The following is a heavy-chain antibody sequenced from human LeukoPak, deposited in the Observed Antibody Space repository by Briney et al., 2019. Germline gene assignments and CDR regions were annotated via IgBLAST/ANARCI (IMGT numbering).Heavy chain of an antibody. V-gene: IGHV1-18*01. J-gene: IGHJ4*02. CDR1: GYTFTSYG. CDR3: ARFKGIAAHPYYFDY. D-gene: IGHD6-6*01. Sequence: GASVKVSCKASGYTFTSYGISWVRQAPGQGLEWMGWISAYNGNTNYAQKLQGRVTMTTDTSTSTAYMELRSLRSEDTAVYYCARFKGIAAHPYYFDYWGQGTLVTVSS. CDR2: ISAYNGNT.